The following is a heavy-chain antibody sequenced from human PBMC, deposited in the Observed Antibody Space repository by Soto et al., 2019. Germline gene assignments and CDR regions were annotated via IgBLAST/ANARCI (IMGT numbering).Heavy chain of an antibody. D-gene: IGHD3-3*01. CDR2: LYSGGTI. CDR3: ARGGGYYEKGYYLDY. V-gene: IGHV3-53*01. J-gene: IGHJ4*02. Sequence: EAQVVESGGGLIQAGGSLRLSCAASGFTVNSKDMSWVRQAPGKGLEWVSVLYSGGTIYYADSVKGRFTISRDNSKNTLYLQMNSLRAADTAVYYCARGGGYYEKGYYLDYWGQGTLVTVSS. CDR1: GFTVNSKD.